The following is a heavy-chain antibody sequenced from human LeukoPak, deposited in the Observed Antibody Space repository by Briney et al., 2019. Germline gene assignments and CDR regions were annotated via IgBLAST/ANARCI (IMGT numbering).Heavy chain of an antibody. Sequence: SETLSLTCAVYGGSISGYYWSWIRQAPGKGLEWIGEINHSGSTNYNPSLKSRVTISVDTSKNQFSLKLSSVTAADTAVYYCARIGSSIQLYYFDYWGQGTLVTVSS. J-gene: IGHJ4*02. V-gene: IGHV4-34*01. D-gene: IGHD6-13*01. CDR2: INHSGST. CDR3: ARIGSSIQLYYFDY. CDR1: GGSISGYY.